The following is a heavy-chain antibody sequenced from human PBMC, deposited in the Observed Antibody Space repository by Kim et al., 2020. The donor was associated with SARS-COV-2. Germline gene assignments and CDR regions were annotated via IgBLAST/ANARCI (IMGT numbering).Heavy chain of an antibody. J-gene: IGHJ4*02. V-gene: IGHV4-34*01. CDR2: INHSGST. CDR1: GGSFSGYY. D-gene: IGHD3-10*01. Sequence: SETLSLTCAVYGGSFSGYYWSWIRQPPGKGLEWIGEINHSGSTNYNPSLKSRVTISVDTSKNQFSLKLSSVTAADTAVYYCARAYYYGSGSYLVRTPFDYWGQGTLVTVSS. CDR3: ARAYYYGSGSYLVRTPFDY.